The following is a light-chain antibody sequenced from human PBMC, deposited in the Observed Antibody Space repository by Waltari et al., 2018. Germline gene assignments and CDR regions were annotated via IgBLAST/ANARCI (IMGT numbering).Light chain of an antibody. V-gene: IGKV3-15*01. CDR1: QTVSSI. J-gene: IGKJ2*01. CDR3: QQYNNFPYT. Sequence: EIVMTQSPATLSVSAGERANLSCRASQTVSSILAWYQQKPGQAPSLLIYGASTRATGIPARFSGSGSGTEFTLTISSLQSEDFAVYYCQQYNNFPYTFGQGTKLEIK. CDR2: GAS.